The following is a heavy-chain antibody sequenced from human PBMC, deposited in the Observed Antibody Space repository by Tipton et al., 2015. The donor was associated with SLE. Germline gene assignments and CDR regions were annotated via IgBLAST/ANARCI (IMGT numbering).Heavy chain of an antibody. Sequence: TLSLTCTVSGGSISSYYWSWIRQPAGKGLEWIGRIYTSGSTNYNPSLKSRVTISVDTSKNQFSLKLSSVTAADTAVYYCARGRLSPSAIAVAGSASDYWGQGTLVTVSS. V-gene: IGHV4-4*07. CDR1: GGSISSYY. D-gene: IGHD6-19*01. CDR2: IYTSGST. CDR3: ARGRLSPSAIAVAGSASDY. J-gene: IGHJ4*02.